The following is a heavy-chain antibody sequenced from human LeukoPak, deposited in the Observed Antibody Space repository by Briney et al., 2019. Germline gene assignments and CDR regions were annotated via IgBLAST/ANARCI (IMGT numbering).Heavy chain of an antibody. CDR3: ARSEGGSGYSSGWVPRGYNWFDP. CDR2: ISSSSSYI. D-gene: IGHD6-25*01. Sequence: GGCLRLSCAAPGFTLSSYSMNWVRQAPGKGVEWVSPISSSSSYIYYADSVKGGFTISRDNAKNSLYLQMNSLRAEDTAVYYCARSEGGSGYSSGWVPRGYNWFDPWGQGTLVTVSS. V-gene: IGHV3-21*01. CDR1: GFTLSSYS. J-gene: IGHJ5*02.